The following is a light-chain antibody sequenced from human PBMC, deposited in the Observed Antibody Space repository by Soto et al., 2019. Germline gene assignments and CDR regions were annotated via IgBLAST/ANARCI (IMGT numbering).Light chain of an antibody. CDR2: GNS. V-gene: IGLV1-40*01. CDR3: QSYDGSLYV. Sequence: QAVVTQPPSVSGDPGQRGTISCTGSSSNIGAGYDVHWYQQFPGAAPKLLIYGNSNRPSGVPDRFSGSKSGTSASLAISGLLAEDEADYYCQSYDGSLYVFGSRTKLTVL. J-gene: IGLJ1*01. CDR1: SSNIGAGYD.